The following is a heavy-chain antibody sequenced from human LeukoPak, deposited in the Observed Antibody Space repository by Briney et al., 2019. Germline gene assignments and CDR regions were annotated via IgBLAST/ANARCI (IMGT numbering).Heavy chain of an antibody. V-gene: IGHV3-48*03. J-gene: IGHJ3*02. CDR2: ISSSGSTI. CDR3: ARVGAYCTNGVCSDDALDI. Sequence: PGGSLRLSCAASGFTFSSYEMNWVRQAPGKGLEWVSYISSSGSTIYYADSVKGRFTISRDNAKNSLYLQMNSLRAEDTAVYYCARVGAYCTNGVCSDDALDIWGQGTMVTVSS. CDR1: GFTFSSYE. D-gene: IGHD2-8*01.